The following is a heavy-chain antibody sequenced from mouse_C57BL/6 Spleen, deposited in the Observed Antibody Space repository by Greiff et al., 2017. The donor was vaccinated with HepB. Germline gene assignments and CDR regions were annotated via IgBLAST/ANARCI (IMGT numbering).Heavy chain of an antibody. CDR2: IYPGGGYT. CDR1: GYTFTNYW. V-gene: IGHV1-63*01. CDR3: ARGGVDYGHWYFDV. Sequence: VKLQESGAELVRPGTSVKMSCKASGYTFTNYWIGWAKQRPGHGLEWIGDIYPGGGYTNYNEKFKGKATLTADKSSSTAYMQFSSLTSEDSAISFCARGGVDYGHWYFDVWGTGTTLTVSS. J-gene: IGHJ1*03. D-gene: IGHD2-4*01.